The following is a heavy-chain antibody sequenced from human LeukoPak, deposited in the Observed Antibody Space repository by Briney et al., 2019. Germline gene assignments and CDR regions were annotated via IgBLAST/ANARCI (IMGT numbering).Heavy chain of an antibody. Sequence: SETLSLTCTVSGGSISSYYWSWIRQPAGKGLEWIGRIYTSGSTNYNPSLQSRVTISVDKSKNQFSLKLSSVTAADTAVYYCARAADYYYYYMDVWGKGTTVTVSS. J-gene: IGHJ6*03. D-gene: IGHD2-15*01. CDR3: ARAADYYYYYMDV. V-gene: IGHV4-4*07. CDR1: GGSISSYY. CDR2: IYTSGST.